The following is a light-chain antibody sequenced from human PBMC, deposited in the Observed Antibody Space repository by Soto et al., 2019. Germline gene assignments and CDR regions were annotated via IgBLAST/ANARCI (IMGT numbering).Light chain of an antibody. CDR1: QSVLYSSNNKNY. CDR3: QHYNSYSEA. J-gene: IGKJ1*01. V-gene: IGKV4-1*01. CDR2: KAS. Sequence: DIVMTQSPDSLAVSLGERATINCKSSQSVLYSSNNKNYLTWYQQKPGKAPKLLIYKASTLKSGVPSRFSGSASWTEFTLTISSLQPDDFATYYCQHYNSYSEAFGQGTKVDIK.